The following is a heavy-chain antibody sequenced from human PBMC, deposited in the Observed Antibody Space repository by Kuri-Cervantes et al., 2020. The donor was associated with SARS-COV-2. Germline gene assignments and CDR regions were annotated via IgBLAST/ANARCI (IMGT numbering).Heavy chain of an antibody. Sequence: GGSLRLSCAASGFTFSSYAMHWVRQAPGKGLEWVAVISYDGSNKYYADSVKGRFTISRDNSKNTLYLQMNSLRAEDTVVYYCAKTPYGSGSYYNPSLGCYYGMDVWGQGTTVTVSS. D-gene: IGHD3-10*01. CDR1: GFTFSSYA. CDR2: ISYDGSNK. CDR3: AKTPYGSGSYYNPSLGCYYGMDV. V-gene: IGHV3-30-3*02. J-gene: IGHJ6*02.